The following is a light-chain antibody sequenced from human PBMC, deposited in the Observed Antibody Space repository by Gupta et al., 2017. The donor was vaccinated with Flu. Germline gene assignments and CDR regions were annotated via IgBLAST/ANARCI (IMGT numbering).Light chain of an antibody. Sequence: FPSALSASVADRVSHTFQQSQDIKKYLRCYQQTPGKAPKLLFYDATNLEKGVPSMFSGGGSMTEFTNTVSSLQPEDFATYYCQQYENLPTFGEGTKVDIK. CDR2: DAT. J-gene: IGKJ4*02. V-gene: IGKV1-33*01. CDR1: QDIKKY. CDR3: QQYENLPT.